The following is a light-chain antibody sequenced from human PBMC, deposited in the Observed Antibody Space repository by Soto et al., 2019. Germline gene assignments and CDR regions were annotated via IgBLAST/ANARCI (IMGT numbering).Light chain of an antibody. CDR1: ALPKQY. CDR2: KDS. Sequence: YELTQPPSVSVSPGQTARITCSGDALPKQYAYWYQQKPGQAPVLVIYKDSERPSGIPERFSGSSSGTTVTLTISGVQAEDEADYYCQSADSSGTYRVFGTGTKVTVL. V-gene: IGLV3-25*03. J-gene: IGLJ1*01. CDR3: QSADSSGTYRV.